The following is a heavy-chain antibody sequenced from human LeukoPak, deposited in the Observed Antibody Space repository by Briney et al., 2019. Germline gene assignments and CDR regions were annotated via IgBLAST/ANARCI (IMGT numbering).Heavy chain of an antibody. Sequence: SETLSLTCSVSGGSISSLYWSWIRQPPGKGLEWIGYIYYTGSTNYNPSLKSRVTMFVDMSKNQFSLRLSSVTAADTAVYYCARHRAYSSTSPFDYWGQGTLVTVSS. CDR1: GGSISSLY. V-gene: IGHV4-59*08. J-gene: IGHJ4*02. CDR3: ARHRAYSSTSPFDY. D-gene: IGHD6-6*01. CDR2: IYYTGST.